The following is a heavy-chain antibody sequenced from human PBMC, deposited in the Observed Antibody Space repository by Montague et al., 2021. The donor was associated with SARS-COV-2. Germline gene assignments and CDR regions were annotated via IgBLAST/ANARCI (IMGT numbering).Heavy chain of an antibody. D-gene: IGHD5-18*01. J-gene: IGHJ4*02. Sequence: PLRLSCAASGFTFSSYEMNWVRQAPGKGLEWVSYISSSGSTIYYADSVKGRFTISRDNAKNSLYLQMNSLRAEDTAVYYCARADTAMVIYFDYWGQGTLVTVSS. CDR2: ISSSGSTI. CDR1: GFTFSSYE. CDR3: ARADTAMVIYFDY. V-gene: IGHV3-48*03.